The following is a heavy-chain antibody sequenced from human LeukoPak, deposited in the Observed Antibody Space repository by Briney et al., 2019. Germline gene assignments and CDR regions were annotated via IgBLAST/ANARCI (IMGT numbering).Heavy chain of an antibody. CDR3: PRSPLRFDP. J-gene: IGHJ5*02. CDR2: FHNSRTT. V-gene: IGHV4-59*01. Sequence: SETLSLTCTASGGSISDYYWTWLRQPPGQGMDFIGYFHNSRTTSYNPSLTGQVTISVDTAMDQISLKLNSVTAADTSVYYCPRSPLRFDPWGQGTLVTVSS. CDR1: GGSISDYY.